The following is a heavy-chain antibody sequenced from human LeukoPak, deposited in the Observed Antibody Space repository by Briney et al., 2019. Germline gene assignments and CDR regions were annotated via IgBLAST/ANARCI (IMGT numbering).Heavy chain of an antibody. CDR1: GGSISSYY. CDR3: SSSGGHSDAFDI. Sequence: SETLSLTCTVSGGSISSYYWSWIRQPAGKGLEWIGRIYTSGSTNYNPSLKSRVTMSVDTSTNQFSLKLSSVTAADPAVYYCSSSGGHSDAFDIWGQGTMVTVSS. V-gene: IGHV4-4*07. J-gene: IGHJ3*02. D-gene: IGHD1-1*01. CDR2: IYTSGST.